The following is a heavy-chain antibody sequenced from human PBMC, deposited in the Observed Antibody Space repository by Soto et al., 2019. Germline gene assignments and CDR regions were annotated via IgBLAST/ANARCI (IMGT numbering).Heavy chain of an antibody. J-gene: IGHJ6*02. Sequence: EVQLVESGGGLVQPGGSLRLSCAASGFTVSTNYMTWVRQAPGKGLEWVSVMFYGGSTYYAASVKGRFTISRDDSKNTLYLQMNSLRAEDTAVYYCATTAMGLTLYYYYHGMDVWGQGTTVTVSS. V-gene: IGHV3-66*01. D-gene: IGHD1-26*01. CDR2: MFYGGST. CDR3: ATTAMGLTLYYYYHGMDV. CDR1: GFTVSTNY.